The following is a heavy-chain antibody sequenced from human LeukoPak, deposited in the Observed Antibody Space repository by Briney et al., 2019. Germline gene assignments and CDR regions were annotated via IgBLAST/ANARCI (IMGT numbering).Heavy chain of an antibody. D-gene: IGHD3-10*01. Sequence: PSGTLSLTCAVSGGSISSSNWWSWVGRPPGKGREGIEEIYHSGSTYYNPSLTSRVTISVDTSKNQFSLKLSSVTAADTAVYYCASYGSGSSRYYYYFGMDVWGQGTTVTVS. CDR3: ASYGSGSSRYYYYFGMDV. CDR1: GGSISSSNW. CDR2: IYHSGST. V-gene: IGHV4-4*02. J-gene: IGHJ6*02.